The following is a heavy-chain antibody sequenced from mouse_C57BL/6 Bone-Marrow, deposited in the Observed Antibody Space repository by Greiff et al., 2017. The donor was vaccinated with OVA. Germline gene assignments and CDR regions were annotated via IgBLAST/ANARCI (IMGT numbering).Heavy chain of an antibody. CDR3: ARSYYGYEAWFAY. CDR1: GYTFTSYW. V-gene: IGHV1-53*01. J-gene: IGHJ3*01. CDR2: IKPSNGGT. D-gene: IGHD2-9*01. Sequence: VQLQQSGTELVKPGASVKLSCKASGYTFTSYWMHWVKQRPGQGLEWIGNIKPSNGGTNYNEKFKSKATLTVDKSSSTAYMQLSSLTSEDSAVYYCARSYYGYEAWFAYWGQGTLVTVSA.